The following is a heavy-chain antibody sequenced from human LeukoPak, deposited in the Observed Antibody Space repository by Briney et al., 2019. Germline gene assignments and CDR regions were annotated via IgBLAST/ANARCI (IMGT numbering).Heavy chain of an antibody. J-gene: IGHJ4*02. D-gene: IGHD4-17*01. V-gene: IGHV4-59*02. CDR1: GASVSSDY. Sequence: PSETLSLTCSVSGASVSSDYWSWIRQPPGKGLGWMGYIHYSGDSNYNPSLKSRVTMSVDTSNNQFSLKLTSVTTADTAVYYCARYSRKGDYILDYWGQGTLVTVSS. CDR2: IHYSGDS. CDR3: ARYSRKGDYILDY.